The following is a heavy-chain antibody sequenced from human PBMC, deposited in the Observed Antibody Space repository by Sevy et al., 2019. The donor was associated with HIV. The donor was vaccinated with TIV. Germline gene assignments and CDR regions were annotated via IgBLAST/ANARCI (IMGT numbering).Heavy chain of an antibody. J-gene: IGHJ4*02. D-gene: IGHD1-26*01. CDR3: ARPTPRIAPSSAAFFDY. Sequence: GGFLRLSCAASGFTFSSFAMSWVRHIPGKGLEWISTINGRGGSAYYADSVKGRFTLSRDNSNNMVFLQMNRLRDEDTAIYYYARPTPRIAPSSAAFFDYWGQGTLVTVSS. V-gene: IGHV3-23*01. CDR1: GFTFSSFA. CDR2: INGRGGSA.